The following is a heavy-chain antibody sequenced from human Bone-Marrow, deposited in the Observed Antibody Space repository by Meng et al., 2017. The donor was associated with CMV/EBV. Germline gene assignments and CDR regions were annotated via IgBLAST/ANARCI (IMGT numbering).Heavy chain of an antibody. D-gene: IGHD3-10*01. J-gene: IGHJ4*02. CDR2: IKQDGSEK. V-gene: IGHV3-7*03. CDR1: GFTFSSYW. CDR3: ARDTDYGSGRGYYFDY. Sequence: GESLKISCEASGFTFSSYWMSWVRQAPGKGLEWVANIKQDGSEKYYVDSVKGRFTISRDNAKNSLYLQMNSLRAEDTAVYYCARDTDYGSGRGYYFDYWGQGTLVTVSS.